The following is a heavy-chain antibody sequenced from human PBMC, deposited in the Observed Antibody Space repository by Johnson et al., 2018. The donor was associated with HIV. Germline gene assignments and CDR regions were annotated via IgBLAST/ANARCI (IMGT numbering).Heavy chain of an antibody. CDR2: IRYDGSNK. CDR3: ARGRKTVTTVRPSAFDI. D-gene: IGHD4-17*01. CDR1: GFTFSSYG. Sequence: QMHLVESGGGLVQPGGSLRLSCAASGFTFSSYGMHWVRQAPGKGLEWVAFIRYDGSNKYYADSVKGRFTISRDNSKNTLYLQMNSLRAEDTAVYYCARGRKTVTTVRPSAFDIWGQGTMVTVSS. J-gene: IGHJ3*02. V-gene: IGHV3-30*02.